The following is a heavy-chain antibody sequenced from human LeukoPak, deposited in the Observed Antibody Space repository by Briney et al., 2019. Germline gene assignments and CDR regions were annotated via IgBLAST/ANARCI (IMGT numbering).Heavy chain of an antibody. CDR2: IDHSGST. J-gene: IGHJ6*03. V-gene: IGHV4-34*01. CDR3: ARGGPLGYYYYMDV. Sequence: SETLSLTCAVYGGSFSDYYWTWIRQPPGKGLEWIGEIDHSGSTNYNPSLKSRVTISVDTSKNQFSLNLTSVTAADTAVYYCARGGPLGYYYYMDVWGKGTTVTVSS. CDR1: GGSFSDYY.